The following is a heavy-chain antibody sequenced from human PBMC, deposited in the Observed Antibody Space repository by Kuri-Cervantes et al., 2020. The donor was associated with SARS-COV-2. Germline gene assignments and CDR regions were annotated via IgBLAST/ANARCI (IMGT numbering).Heavy chain of an antibody. Sequence: SLKVSCKASSGTFSSYAISWVRQSPGQGLEWMVGIIPNFGTANYAQKFQGRVTITTDESTSTAYMGLSSLRSEDTAVYYCATAATGYSSSWYIVGYFQHWGQGTLVTVSS. CDR1: SGTFSSYA. J-gene: IGHJ1*01. D-gene: IGHD6-13*01. CDR3: ATAATGYSSSWYIVGYFQH. CDR2: IIPNFGTA. V-gene: IGHV1-69*05.